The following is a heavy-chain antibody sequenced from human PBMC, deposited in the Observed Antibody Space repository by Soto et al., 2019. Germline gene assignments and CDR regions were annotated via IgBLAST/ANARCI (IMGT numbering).Heavy chain of an antibody. D-gene: IGHD1-26*01. J-gene: IGHJ4*02. CDR3: AKERTYSVASGFDY. Sequence: QVQLVDSGGGVVQPGRSLRLSCAASGFTFTTYGMHWVRRVPCKVLEWVAVISYDVSHAYYAYSLKGRFTISRDNSKNTLYLQINSLRAEDTAVYYCAKERTYSVASGFDYWGRGTLVTVSS. V-gene: IGHV3-30*18. CDR1: GFTFTTYG. CDR2: ISYDVSHA.